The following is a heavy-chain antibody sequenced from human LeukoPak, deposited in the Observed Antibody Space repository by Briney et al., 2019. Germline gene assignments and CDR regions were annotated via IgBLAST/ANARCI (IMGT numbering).Heavy chain of an antibody. J-gene: IGHJ3*02. CDR1: GGTFSSYP. D-gene: IGHD6-19*01. Sequence: GASVKVSCKASGGTFSSYPISWVRQAPGQGLEWMGGIIPIFGSANYAQKFQGRVTITADESTSTAYMELTSLRSEDTAVYYCAKEHSSGWSRNAFDIWGQGTMVTVSS. CDR2: IIPIFGSA. CDR3: AKEHSSGWSRNAFDI. V-gene: IGHV1-69*13.